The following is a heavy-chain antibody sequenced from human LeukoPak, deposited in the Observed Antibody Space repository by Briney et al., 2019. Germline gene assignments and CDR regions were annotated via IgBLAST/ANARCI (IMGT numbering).Heavy chain of an antibody. Sequence: GGSLRLSCAASGFTFSSYGMHWVRQAPGKGLEWVAFIRYDGSNKYYADSVKGRFTISRDNSKNTLYLQMNSLRAEDTAVYYCAGGYYDFWSGSDYWGQGTLVTVSS. CDR3: AGGYYDFWSGSDY. J-gene: IGHJ4*02. D-gene: IGHD3-3*01. CDR1: GFTFSSYG. CDR2: IRYDGSNK. V-gene: IGHV3-30*02.